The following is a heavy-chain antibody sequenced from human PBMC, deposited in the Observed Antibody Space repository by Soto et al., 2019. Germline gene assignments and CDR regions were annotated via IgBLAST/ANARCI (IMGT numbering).Heavy chain of an antibody. CDR3: ASILAASGTFWFVP. J-gene: IGHJ5*02. D-gene: IGHD6-13*01. V-gene: IGHV3-21*01. CDR1: GFTFSSYS. Sequence: GGSLRLSCAASGFTFSSYSMNWVRQAPGKGLEGVSSISSSSSYIYYADSVKGRFTISRDNAKNSLYLQMNSLRAEDTAVYYCASILAASGTFWFVPWGQGTLVTVSS. CDR2: ISSSSSYI.